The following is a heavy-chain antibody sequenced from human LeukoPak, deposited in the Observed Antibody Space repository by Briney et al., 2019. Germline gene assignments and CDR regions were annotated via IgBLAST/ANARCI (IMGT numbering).Heavy chain of an antibody. D-gene: IGHD3-9*01. CDR3: ARAGNGILTGYFQNWYFDL. J-gene: IGHJ2*01. Sequence: SETLSLTCTVSGGSISSGDYYWSWIRKPPGKGLEWIGYIYYSGSTYYNPSLKSRVTISVDTSKNQFSLKLNSVTAADTAVYYCARAGNGILTGYFQNWYFDLWGRGTLVTVSS. CDR1: GGSISSGDYY. V-gene: IGHV4-30-4*01. CDR2: IYYSGST.